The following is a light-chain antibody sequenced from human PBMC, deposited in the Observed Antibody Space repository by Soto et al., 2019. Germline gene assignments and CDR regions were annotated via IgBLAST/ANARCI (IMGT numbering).Light chain of an antibody. CDR2: GAS. CDR3: QQYSNWPYT. J-gene: IGKJ2*01. V-gene: IGKV3-15*01. Sequence: EIVLTQSPGTLSVSPGERATLSCRASQSVSSNLAWYQQKPGQAPRLLIYGASTRATGIPARFSGSGSGTEFTLTISSLQSEDFAVYYCQQYSNWPYTFGQGTNLEIK. CDR1: QSVSSN.